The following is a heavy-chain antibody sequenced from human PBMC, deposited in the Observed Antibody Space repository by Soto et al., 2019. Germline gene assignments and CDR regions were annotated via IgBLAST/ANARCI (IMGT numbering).Heavy chain of an antibody. J-gene: IGHJ5*02. Sequence: QVQLVQSGAEVKKPGASVKVSCKASGYTFINYGISWVRQAPGQGLEWMGWISAYNGNTKYAQKLQGRVTMTTDTSKSTAYMELSSLISDDTAVSSCARDHPPFDPWGQGTLVTVSS. CDR1: GYTFINYG. V-gene: IGHV1-18*01. CDR3: ARDHPPFDP. CDR2: ISAYNGNT.